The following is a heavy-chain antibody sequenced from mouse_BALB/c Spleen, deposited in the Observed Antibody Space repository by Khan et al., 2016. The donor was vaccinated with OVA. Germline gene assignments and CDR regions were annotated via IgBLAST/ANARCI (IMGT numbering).Heavy chain of an antibody. D-gene: IGHD1-1*01. V-gene: IGHV5-6-4*01. CDR3: TSHRGYYGSNPYFDY. Sequence: EVELVESGGGLVRPGGSLKLSCAASGFSFSSYSMSWVRQTPEKRLEWVATISSGGSYTYYPDSVKGRFTISRDNAKNTLYLQMSRLKAEETAMYYCTSHRGYYGSNPYFDYWGQGTTLTVSS. CDR2: ISSGGSYT. J-gene: IGHJ2*01. CDR1: GFSFSSYS.